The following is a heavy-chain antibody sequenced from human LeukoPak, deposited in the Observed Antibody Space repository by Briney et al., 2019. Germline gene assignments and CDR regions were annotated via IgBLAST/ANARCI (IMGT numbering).Heavy chain of an antibody. Sequence: GGSLRLSCAASGLSLSSYGMHWVRQAPAKGLARVPSLRHYGSSTFYSDSVKGRFTISRDTSKNTLYLQMNGLRDDDTAMYYCVWRPRPSYQQKDYFDHWGQGTLVTVSS. D-gene: IGHD1/OR15-1a*01. CDR2: LRHYGSST. CDR1: GLSLSSYG. J-gene: IGHJ4*02. CDR3: VWRPRPSYQQKDYFDH. V-gene: IGHV3-30*02.